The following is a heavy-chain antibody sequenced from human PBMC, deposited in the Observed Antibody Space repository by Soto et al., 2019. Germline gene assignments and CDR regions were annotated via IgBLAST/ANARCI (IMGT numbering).Heavy chain of an antibody. CDR2: LSSNGVGT. CDR1: GFTLSGYA. V-gene: IGHV3-64*01. CDR3: ASRARPYFYYMDV. D-gene: IGHD6-6*01. Sequence: EVQLAESGGGLAQPGGSLRLSCAASGFTLSGYAMDWVRQAPGKGLEYVSGLSSNGVGTYYAHSVQGRFTISRDNSKNTVYLQMRSLKRVAMAVYYCASRARPYFYYMDVWGKGTTVTV. J-gene: IGHJ6*03.